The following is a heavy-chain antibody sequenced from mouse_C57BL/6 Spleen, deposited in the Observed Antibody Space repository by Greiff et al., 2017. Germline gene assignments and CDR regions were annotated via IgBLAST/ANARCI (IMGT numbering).Heavy chain of an antibody. D-gene: IGHD1-1*01. CDR2: IDPSDSYT. CDR3: ARNLYYGSSYYFDY. Sequence: QVQLQQPGAELVKPGASVKLSCKASGYTFTSYWMQWVKQRPGQGLEWIGEIDPSDSYTNYNQKFKGKATLTVDTSSSTAYMQLSSLTSEDSAVYYCARNLYYGSSYYFDYWGQGTTLTVSS. J-gene: IGHJ2*01. V-gene: IGHV1-50*01. CDR1: GYTFTSYW.